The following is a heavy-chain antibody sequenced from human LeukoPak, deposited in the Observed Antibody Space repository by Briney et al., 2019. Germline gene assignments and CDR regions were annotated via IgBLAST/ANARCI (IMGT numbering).Heavy chain of an antibody. V-gene: IGHV3-7*03. CDR2: IKEDGSER. J-gene: IGHJ6*02. CDR1: AFIFSGHW. Sequence: GGSLRLSCEGSAFIFSGHWMNWVRQTPGKGLEWVASIKEDGSERQYVDSVKGRFSISRDNTKGSLFLQLNSLRAEDTAVYYCAKVRRTYYYGMDVWGQGTTVTVSS. CDR3: AKVRRTYYYGMDV.